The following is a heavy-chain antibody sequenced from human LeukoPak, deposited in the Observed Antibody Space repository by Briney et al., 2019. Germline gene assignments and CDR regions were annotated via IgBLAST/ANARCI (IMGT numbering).Heavy chain of an antibody. CDR1: GFSFSIYS. CDR3: AKDTSYYDSSGYPY. Sequence: SGGSLRLSCAASGFSFSIYSMNWVRQAPGKGLEWVANIKQDGSEKYYVDSVKGRFTISRDNAKNSLYLQMNSLRAEDTAVYYCAKDTSYYDSSGYPYWGQGTLVTVSS. D-gene: IGHD3-22*01. V-gene: IGHV3-7*03. CDR2: IKQDGSEK. J-gene: IGHJ4*02.